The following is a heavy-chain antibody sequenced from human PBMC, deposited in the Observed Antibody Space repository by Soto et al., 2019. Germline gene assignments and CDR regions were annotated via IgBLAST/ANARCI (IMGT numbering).Heavy chain of an antibody. CDR1: GFTFSGYA. CDR2: ISGSGGST. D-gene: IGHD5-18*01. Sequence: VGSLRLSCAASGFTFSGYAMSWVRQAPGKGLEWVSAISGSGGSTYYADSVKGRFAISRDNSKNTLYLQMNSLRAEDTAVYYCAKYDYSYGHPLGMDVWGQGTTVTVSS. CDR3: AKYDYSYGHPLGMDV. V-gene: IGHV3-23*01. J-gene: IGHJ6*02.